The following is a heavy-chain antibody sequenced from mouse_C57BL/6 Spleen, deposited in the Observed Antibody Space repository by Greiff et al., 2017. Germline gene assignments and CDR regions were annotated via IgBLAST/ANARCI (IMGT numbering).Heavy chain of an antibody. CDR1: GYSITSGYY. CDR2: IGYDGSN. J-gene: IGHJ2*01. V-gene: IGHV3-6*01. Sequence: EVKLLESGPGLVKPSQSLSLTCSVTGYSITSGYYWNWIRQFPGNKLEWMGYIGYDGSNNYNPSLKNRISITRDTSKNQFFLMLNSVTTEDTATYYCARELRYQYYFDYWGQGTTLTVSS. CDR3: ARELRYQYYFDY. D-gene: IGHD1-1*01.